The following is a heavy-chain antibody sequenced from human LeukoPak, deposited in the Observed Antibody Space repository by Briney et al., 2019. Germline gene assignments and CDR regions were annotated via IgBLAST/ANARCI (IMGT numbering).Heavy chain of an antibody. J-gene: IGHJ4*02. CDR3: ARGSRSYYDSSGAEGDY. CDR2: ISYDGSNK. CDR1: GFTFSTYA. Sequence: PGGSLRLSCAASGFTFSTYAMHWVRQAPGKGLEWVAVISYDGSNKYYADSVKGRFTISRDNSKNTLYLQINSLRTEDTAVYYCARGSRSYYDSSGAEGDYWGQGTLVTVSS. D-gene: IGHD3-22*01. V-gene: IGHV3-30-3*01.